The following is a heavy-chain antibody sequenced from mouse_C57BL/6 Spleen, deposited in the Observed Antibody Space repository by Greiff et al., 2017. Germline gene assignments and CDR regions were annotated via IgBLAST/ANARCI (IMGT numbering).Heavy chain of an antibody. Sequence: ESGPGLVKPCQSLSLTCSVTGYSITSGYYWNWIRQFPGNKLEWMGYISYDGSNNYNPSLKNRISITRDTSKNQFFLKLNSVTTEDTATYYCARRGYAFDYWGQGTTLTVAS. J-gene: IGHJ2*01. D-gene: IGHD2-2*01. CDR1: GYSITSGYY. CDR2: ISYDGSN. V-gene: IGHV3-6*01. CDR3: ARRGYAFDY.